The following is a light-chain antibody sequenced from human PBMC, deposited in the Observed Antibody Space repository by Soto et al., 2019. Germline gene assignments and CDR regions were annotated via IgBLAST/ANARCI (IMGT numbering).Light chain of an antibody. CDR1: QSVSSN. J-gene: IGKJ1*01. CDR3: QHYNNWPPWT. V-gene: IGKV3-15*01. Sequence: EIVMTQSPATLSVSPGERATLSCRASQSVSSNLAWYQQKPGQAPRLLIYGASTRASGIPGRFSGSGSGTEFTLTISSLQSEDFAIYYCQHYNNWPPWTFGQGIKVEFK. CDR2: GAS.